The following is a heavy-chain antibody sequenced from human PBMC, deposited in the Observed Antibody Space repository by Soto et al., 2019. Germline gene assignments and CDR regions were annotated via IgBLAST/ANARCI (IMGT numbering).Heavy chain of an antibody. Sequence: QAQLVESGGGVVQPGRSLRLSCAASGFTFSSYGMHWVRQAPGTGLEWVAVISDDGGLQHYADSVQGRFTISRDNSKNMVLLQMNSLRAEDTAVYYCVSDRGYGHASVPYSWGQGKLVSVSS. J-gene: IGHJ4*02. D-gene: IGHD5-18*01. V-gene: IGHV3-30*03. CDR3: VSDRGYGHASVPYS. CDR2: ISDDGGLQ. CDR1: GFTFSSYG.